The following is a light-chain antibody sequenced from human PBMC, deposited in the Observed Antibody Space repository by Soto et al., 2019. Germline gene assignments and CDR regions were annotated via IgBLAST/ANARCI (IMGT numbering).Light chain of an antibody. Sequence: QSVLTQPPSVSGAPGQRVTISCTGSSSNIGAGYDVHWYQQLPGTAPKLLIYGNSNRPSGVPDRFSCSKSGTSASLAITGLQAEDEADYYCQSYDSSLSGNVVFGGGTQLTVL. CDR1: SSNIGAGYD. CDR2: GNS. CDR3: QSYDSSLSGNVV. V-gene: IGLV1-40*01. J-gene: IGLJ2*01.